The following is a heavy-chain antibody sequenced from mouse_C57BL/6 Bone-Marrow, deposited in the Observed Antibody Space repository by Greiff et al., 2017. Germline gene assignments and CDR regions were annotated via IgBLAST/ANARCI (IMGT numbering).Heavy chain of an antibody. CDR2: IYPRSGNT. D-gene: IGHD1-1*01. CDR1: GYTFTSYG. J-gene: IGHJ3*01. CDR3: ARGTTVVATGEDWFAY. Sequence: VQLVESGAELARPGASVKLSCKASGYTFTSYGISWVKQRTGQGLEWIGEIYPRSGNTYYNEKFKGKATLTADKSSSTAYMELRSLTSEDSAVYFCARGTTVVATGEDWFAYWGQGTLVTVSA. V-gene: IGHV1-81*01.